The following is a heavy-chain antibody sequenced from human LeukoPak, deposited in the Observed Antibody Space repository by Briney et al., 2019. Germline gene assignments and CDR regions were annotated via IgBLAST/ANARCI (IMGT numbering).Heavy chain of an antibody. CDR3: ARVSGVLMGRSAIHINWYFDL. Sequence: SETLSLTCTVSGGSISSHYWSWIRQPPGKGLEWIGYIYYSGSTNYNPSLKSRVTISVDTSKNQFSLKLSSVTAADTAVYYCARVSGVLMGRSAIHINWYFDLWGRGTLVTVSS. CDR2: IYYSGST. CDR1: GGSISSHY. V-gene: IGHV4-59*11. D-gene: IGHD2-8*01. J-gene: IGHJ2*01.